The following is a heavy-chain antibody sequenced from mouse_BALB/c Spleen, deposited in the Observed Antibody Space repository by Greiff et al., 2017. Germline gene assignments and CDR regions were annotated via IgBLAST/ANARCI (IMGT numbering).Heavy chain of an antibody. D-gene: IGHD1-3*01. J-gene: IGHJ3*01. Sequence: VQLQQSGAELVRPGTSVKVSCKASGYAFTNYLIEWVKQRPGQGLEWIGVINPGSGGTNYNEKFKGKATLTADKSSSTAYMQLSSLTSDDSAVYFCARDNGFAYWGQGTLVTVSA. CDR2: INPGSGGT. CDR1: GYAFTNYL. CDR3: ARDNGFAY. V-gene: IGHV1-54*01.